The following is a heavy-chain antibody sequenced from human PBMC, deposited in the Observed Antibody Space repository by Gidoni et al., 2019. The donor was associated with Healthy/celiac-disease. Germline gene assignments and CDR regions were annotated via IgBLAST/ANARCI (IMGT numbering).Heavy chain of an antibody. Sequence: EVQLVESGGGLVQPGGSLRLSCAASGFTFSSYEMNWVRQAPGKGLEWVSNISSGGSTIYYANSVRGRFTISRDNAKNSLYLQMNSLRAEDTAVYYCARDNVVWISFTRHYYYYGMDVWGQGTTVTVSS. J-gene: IGHJ6*02. V-gene: IGHV3-48*03. CDR3: ARDNVVWISFTRHYYYYGMDV. CDR1: GFTFSSYE. D-gene: IGHD5-12*01. CDR2: ISSGGSTI.